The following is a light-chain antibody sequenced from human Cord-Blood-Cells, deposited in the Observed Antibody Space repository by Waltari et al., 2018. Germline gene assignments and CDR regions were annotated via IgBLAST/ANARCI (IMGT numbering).Light chain of an antibody. J-gene: IGLJ1*01. CDR1: SREVGGYNY. CDR2: DVS. CDR3: SSYTSSCTLV. V-gene: IGLV2-14*01. Sequence: QSALTQPASVSGSPGQSTTIACTGTSREVGGYNYVSWYQQHPGKAPILMIYDVSNRPSGVSNRFTGSQSRNTASLTISVLQAEDEADYFCSSYTSSCTLVFGTGSMVTVL.